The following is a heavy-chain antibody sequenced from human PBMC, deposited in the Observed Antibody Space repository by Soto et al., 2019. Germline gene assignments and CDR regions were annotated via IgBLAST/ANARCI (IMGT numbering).Heavy chain of an antibody. J-gene: IGHJ6*02. Sequence: QVQLVQSGAEVKKPGASVKVSCKASGYTSTSYGISWVRQAPGQGLEWMGWISAYNGNTNYATKLQGRVTMTTDTSTSTANMELRSLRSDDTAVYYCARDRGAYGMDVWGQGTTVTVSS. CDR3: ARDRGAYGMDV. CDR2: ISAYNGNT. CDR1: GYTSTSYG. V-gene: IGHV1-18*01.